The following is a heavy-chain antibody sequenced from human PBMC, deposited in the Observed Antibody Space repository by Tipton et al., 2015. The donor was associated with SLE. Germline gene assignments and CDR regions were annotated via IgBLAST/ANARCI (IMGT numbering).Heavy chain of an antibody. J-gene: IGHJ4*02. CDR3: ARDKNGDYYDY. CDR2: IYTSGST. CDR1: GGSISGGSYY. V-gene: IGHV4-61*02. Sequence: TLSLTCTVSGGSISGGSYYWSWIRQPAGKGLEWIGRIYTSGSTNYNPSLKSRVTISVDTSKNQFSRKLSSVTAADTAVYYCARDKNGDYYDYWGQGTLVTVSS. D-gene: IGHD4-17*01.